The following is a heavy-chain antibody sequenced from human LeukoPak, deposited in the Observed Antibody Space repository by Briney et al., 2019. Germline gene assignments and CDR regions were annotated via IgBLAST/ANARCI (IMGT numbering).Heavy chain of an antibody. D-gene: IGHD6-25*01. J-gene: IGHJ4*02. Sequence: SVKVSCKASGGTFSSYAISWVRQAPGQGLEWMGGIIPIFGTANYAQKFQGRITMTSDTSTSTVYMELSSLRSDDTAVYFCARVGSAAATADYWGQGTLVTVSS. CDR1: GGTFSSYA. CDR3: ARVGSAAATADY. CDR2: IIPIFGTA. V-gene: IGHV1-69*05.